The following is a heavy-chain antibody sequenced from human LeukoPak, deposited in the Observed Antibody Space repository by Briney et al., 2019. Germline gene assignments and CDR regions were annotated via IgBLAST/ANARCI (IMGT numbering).Heavy chain of an antibody. J-gene: IGHJ4*02. D-gene: IGHD3-22*01. CDR3: ARGEYYHESSGYPNY. CDR2: IFRDDST. Sequence: GGSLRLSCAASGFTVSNNYMMWVRQAPGKGLEWVSAIFRDDSTYYADSVKGRFAVSRDNSKNTLYLQMNSLRAEDTAVYHCARGEYYHESSGYPNYWGQGTLVTVCS. CDR1: GFTVSNNY. V-gene: IGHV3-53*01.